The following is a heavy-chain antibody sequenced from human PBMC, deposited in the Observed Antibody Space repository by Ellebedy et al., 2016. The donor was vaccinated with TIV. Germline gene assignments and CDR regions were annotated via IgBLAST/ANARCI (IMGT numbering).Heavy chain of an antibody. CDR2: IIPILGIA. CDR1: GGTFSSYA. Sequence: AASVKVSCKASGGTFSSYAISWVRQAPGQGLEWMGRIIPILGIANYAQKFQGRVTITAEKSTSTAYMELSSLRSEDTAVYYCARGRGYSHDVCDIWGQGTMVTVSS. D-gene: IGHD5-18*01. J-gene: IGHJ3*02. CDR3: ARGRGYSHDVCDI. V-gene: IGHV1-69*04.